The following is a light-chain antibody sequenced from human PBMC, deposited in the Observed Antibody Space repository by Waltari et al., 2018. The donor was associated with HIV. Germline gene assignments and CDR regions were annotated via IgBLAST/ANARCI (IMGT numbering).Light chain of an antibody. J-gene: IGLJ2*01. CDR1: SSDGGAYNY. CDR3: SSYTSSSTSVV. V-gene: IGLV2-14*03. CDR2: DVT. Sequence: QSALTQPASVSGSPGQSITLSCTGTSSDGGAYNYVSWYQQHPGKAPKLMIYDVTNRPSGISNRFSGSKSGNTASLTISGLQAEDEADYYCSSYTSSSTSVVFGGGTKLTVL.